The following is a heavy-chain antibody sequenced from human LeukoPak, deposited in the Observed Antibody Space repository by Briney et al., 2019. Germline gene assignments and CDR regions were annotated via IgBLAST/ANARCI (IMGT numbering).Heavy chain of an antibody. CDR1: GFTFSDYY. CDR3: AKDNVPGTTYYYYGMDV. Sequence: GGSLRLSCAASGFTFSDYYMSWIRQAPGKGLEWVSYISSSGSTIYYADSVKGRFTISRDNAKNSLYLQMNSLRAEDTAVYYCAKDNVPGTTYYYYGMDVWGQGTTVTVSS. CDR2: ISSSGSTI. V-gene: IGHV3-11*01. J-gene: IGHJ6*02. D-gene: IGHD1-7*01.